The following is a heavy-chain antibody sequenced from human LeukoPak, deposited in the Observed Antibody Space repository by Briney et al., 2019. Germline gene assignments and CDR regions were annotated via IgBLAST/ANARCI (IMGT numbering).Heavy chain of an antibody. Sequence: SSETLSLTCEVNGGSFNGYHWTWIRQSPGKGLEWIGEINDSGSPIYSPSLRSRLTISVDTSKNQFSVTLTSVTAADTAVYYCARGPHYYDSSGYYGYWGQGTLVTVSS. J-gene: IGHJ4*02. D-gene: IGHD3-22*01. V-gene: IGHV4-34*01. CDR3: ARGPHYYDSSGYYGY. CDR1: GGSFNGYH. CDR2: INDSGSP.